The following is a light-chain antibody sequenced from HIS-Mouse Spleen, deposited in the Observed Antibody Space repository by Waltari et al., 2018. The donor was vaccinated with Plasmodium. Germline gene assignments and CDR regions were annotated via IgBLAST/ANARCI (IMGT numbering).Light chain of an antibody. CDR3: AAWDDSLNGPV. J-gene: IGLJ2*01. Sequence: QSVLTQPPSASGPPGQRVTISCSGSRSNIGGNTVNWYQQLPGTAPKLLIYSNNQRPAGVPDRFSGSKSGTSASLAISGLQSEDEADYYCAAWDDSLNGPVFGGGTKLTVL. CDR2: SNN. CDR1: RSNIGGNT. V-gene: IGLV1-44*01.